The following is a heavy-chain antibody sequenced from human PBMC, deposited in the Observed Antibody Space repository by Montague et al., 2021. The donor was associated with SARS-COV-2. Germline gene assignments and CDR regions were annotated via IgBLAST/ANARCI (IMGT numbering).Heavy chain of an antibody. Sequence: SLRLYCAASGFTFSSYAMHWVRQAPGKGLEWVAVISYDGSNKYYADSVKGRFTISRDSSKNTLYLQMNSLRAEDTAVYYCARDFSFWVRGVYYYYGMDVWGQGTTVTVSS. CDR3: ARDFSFWVRGVYYYYGMDV. J-gene: IGHJ6*02. V-gene: IGHV3-30*04. CDR2: ISYDGSNK. CDR1: GFTFSSYA. D-gene: IGHD3-10*01.